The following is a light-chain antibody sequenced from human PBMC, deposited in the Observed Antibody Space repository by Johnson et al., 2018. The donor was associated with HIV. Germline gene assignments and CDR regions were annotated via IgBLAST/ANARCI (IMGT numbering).Light chain of an antibody. Sequence: QSVLTQPPSVSAAPGQKVTISCSGSSSNIGNNYVSWYQQFPGTAPKLLIYDNNKRPSGIPDRFSGSKSGTSATLDITGLPTGDEADYYCGTWDSSLSVAYVFGTGTKVTVL. CDR3: GTWDSSLSVAYV. CDR1: SSNIGNNY. CDR2: DNN. V-gene: IGLV1-51*01. J-gene: IGLJ1*01.